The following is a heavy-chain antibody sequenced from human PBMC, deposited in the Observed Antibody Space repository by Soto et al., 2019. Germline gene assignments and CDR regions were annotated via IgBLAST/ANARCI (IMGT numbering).Heavy chain of an antibody. CDR1: GFSLNTNGVG. J-gene: IGHJ5*02. D-gene: IGHD3-10*01. CDR2: IFWDGDK. Sequence: QITLKESGPTLVKPTQTLTLTCTFSGFSLNTNGVGVAWIRQPPGKALECLALIFWDGDKRYLSSLKSRLTITRDTSKNQVVLTMTDMDPVDTATYYCAHRRAEYIYGSGYPLDPWGQGIPVTVSS. V-gene: IGHV2-5*02. CDR3: AHRRAEYIYGSGYPLDP.